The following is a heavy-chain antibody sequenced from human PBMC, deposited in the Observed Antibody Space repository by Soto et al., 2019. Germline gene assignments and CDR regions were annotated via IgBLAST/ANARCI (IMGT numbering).Heavy chain of an antibody. CDR2: IYHSGST. J-gene: IGHJ4*02. CDR1: GYSISSGYY. CDR3: AGSITIFGVVIILNY. V-gene: IGHV4-38-2*01. Sequence: SETLSLTCAVSGYSISSGYYWGWIRQPPGKGLEWIGSIYHSGSTYCNPSLKSRVTISVDTSKNQFSLKLSSVTAADTAVYYCAGSITIFGVVIILNYWGQGTLVTVSS. D-gene: IGHD3-3*01.